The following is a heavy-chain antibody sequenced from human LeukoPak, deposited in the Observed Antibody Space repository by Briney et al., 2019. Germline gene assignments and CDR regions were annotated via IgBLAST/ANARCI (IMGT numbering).Heavy chain of an antibody. CDR2: ISDSGGST. D-gene: IGHD3-3*01. J-gene: IGHJ6*03. CDR1: GFTFSSYS. Sequence: LPGRSLRLSCAASGFTFSSYSMSWVRQAPGKGLEWVSAISDSGGSTYYADSVKGRFTISRDNSKNTLYLQMNSLRAEDTAVYYCAKGPDRGGLRFLEWLYYYYYMDAWGKGTTVTVSS. V-gene: IGHV3-23*01. CDR3: AKGPDRGGLRFLEWLYYYYYMDA.